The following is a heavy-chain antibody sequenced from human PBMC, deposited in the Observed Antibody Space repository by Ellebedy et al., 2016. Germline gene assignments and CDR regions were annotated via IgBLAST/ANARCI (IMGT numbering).Heavy chain of an antibody. Sequence: ASVKVSXKASGYTFTGYYMHWVRQAPGQGLEWMGWINPSGGSTSYAQKFQGRVTMTRDTSTSTVYMELSSLRSEDTAVYYCAKGGRPGIYYYYMDVWGKGTTVTVSS. J-gene: IGHJ6*03. V-gene: IGHV1-46*03. CDR3: AKGGRPGIYYYYMDV. CDR2: INPSGGST. D-gene: IGHD1-14*01. CDR1: GYTFTGYY.